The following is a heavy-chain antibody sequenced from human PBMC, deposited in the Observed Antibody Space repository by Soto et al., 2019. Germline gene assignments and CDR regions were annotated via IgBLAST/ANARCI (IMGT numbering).Heavy chain of an antibody. V-gene: IGHV3-21*06. CDR1: GFTFTRYS. CDR2: ISSTTNYI. J-gene: IGHJ4*02. Sequence: LRLSCATSGFTFTRYSMNWVRQAPGKGLEWVSSISSTTNYIYYGDSMKGRFTISRDNAKNSLYLEMNSLRAEDTAVYYCARESEDLTSNFDYWGQGTLVTVSS. CDR3: ARESEDLTSNFDY.